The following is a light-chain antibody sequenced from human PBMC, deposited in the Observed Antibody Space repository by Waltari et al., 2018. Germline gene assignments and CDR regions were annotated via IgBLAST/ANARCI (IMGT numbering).Light chain of an antibody. J-gene: IGLJ2*01. CDR1: GTNIGAGYA. V-gene: IGLV1-40*01. CDR2: GGT. CDR3: RSYYTRLRVV. Sequence: QPVLTQPPSVSGAPGQRVTISCTGSGTNIGAGYAVHWYQQLPRAAPKLLICGGTSRPVGVPDRFFASSSCTAASLAITGLQAEDDADYYCRSYYTRLRVVFGGGTKLTVL.